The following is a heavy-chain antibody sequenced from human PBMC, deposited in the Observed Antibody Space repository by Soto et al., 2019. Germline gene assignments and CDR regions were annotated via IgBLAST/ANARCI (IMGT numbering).Heavy chain of an antibody. J-gene: IGHJ5*02. CDR1: GGSISSGGYS. D-gene: IGHD3-10*01. V-gene: IGHV4-30-2*05. CDR3: ARETITMVRGVIENWFDP. CDR2: IYYSGST. Sequence: PSETLSLTCAVSGGSISSGGYSWSWIRQPPGKGLEWIGYIYYSGSTYYNPSLKSRVTISVDTSKNQFSLKLSSVTVADTAVYYCARETITMVRGVIENWFDPWGQGTLVTVSS.